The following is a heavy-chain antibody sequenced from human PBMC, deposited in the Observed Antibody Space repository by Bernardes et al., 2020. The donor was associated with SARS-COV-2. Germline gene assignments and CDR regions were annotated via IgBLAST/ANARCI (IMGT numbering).Heavy chain of an antibody. J-gene: IGHJ4*02. CDR3: ARGRSPSYYDSSGYYHFDY. D-gene: IGHD3-22*01. CDR1: GGTFNIYA. V-gene: IGHV1-69*13. Sequence: SVKVSCKASGGTFNIYAITWVRQAPGQGLEWMGGVIPIFGTTNYAQKFQGRVTITADESTSTAYMELSSLRSEDTALYYCARGRSPSYYDSSGYYHFDYWGQGTLVTVSS. CDR2: VIPIFGTT.